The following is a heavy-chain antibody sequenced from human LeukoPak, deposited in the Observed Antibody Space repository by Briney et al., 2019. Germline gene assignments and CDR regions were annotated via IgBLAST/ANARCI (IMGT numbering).Heavy chain of an antibody. CDR2: ICSNGDST. J-gene: IGHJ4*02. CDR3: ASSYGSNKNPIDY. V-gene: IGHV3-64*01. CDR1: GFTFFGYG. Sequence: PGGSPRVSCTASGFTFFGYGMHCGSHAPEGGVEYVSAICSNGDSTCYATSEKGRLTISRDNSKNTLYLQMGSLRAEDTAVYYCASSYGSNKNPIDYWGQGTLVTVSS. D-gene: IGHD4/OR15-4a*01.